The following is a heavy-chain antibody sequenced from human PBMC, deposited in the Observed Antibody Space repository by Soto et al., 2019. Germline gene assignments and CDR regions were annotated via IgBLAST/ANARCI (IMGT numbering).Heavy chain of an antibody. CDR1: GYTFTGYY. J-gene: IGHJ6*02. V-gene: IGHV1-2*02. D-gene: IGHD6-6*01. CDR2: INPNSGGT. CDR3: ARLGSSAPHYYYYGMDV. Sequence: ASVKVSCKASGYTFTGYYMHWVRQAPGQGLEWMGWINPNSGGTSYAQKFQGRVTMTRDTSISTAYMELSRLRSGDTAVYYCARLGSSAPHYYYYGMDVWGQGTTVTVSS.